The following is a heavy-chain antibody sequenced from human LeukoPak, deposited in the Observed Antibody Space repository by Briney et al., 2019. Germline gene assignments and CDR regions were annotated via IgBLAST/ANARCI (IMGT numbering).Heavy chain of an antibody. CDR1: DGSFSGYY. Sequence: PSETLSLTCAVYDGSFSGYYWSWIRQPPGKGLEWIGEINHSGSTNYNPSLKSRVTISLDTSKSQSSLKVRYVTAADTAVYYCARGGDYGDYVFHYWGQGTLVTVSS. CDR3: ARGGDYGDYVFHY. J-gene: IGHJ4*02. CDR2: INHSGST. D-gene: IGHD4-17*01. V-gene: IGHV4-34*01.